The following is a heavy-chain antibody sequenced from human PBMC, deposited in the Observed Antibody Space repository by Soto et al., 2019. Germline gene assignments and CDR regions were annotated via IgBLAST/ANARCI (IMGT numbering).Heavy chain of an antibody. V-gene: IGHV4-31*03. CDR2: IYYSGST. Sequence: QVQLQESGPGLVKPSQTLSLTCTVSGGSISSGGYYWSWIRQHPGKGLEWIGYIYYSGSTYYNPSLKSRVTISVDTSKNQFSMKLSSVTAADTAVYYCARDQYDFWSGHGWARFDPWGQGTLVTVSS. J-gene: IGHJ5*02. CDR3: ARDQYDFWSGHGWARFDP. D-gene: IGHD3-3*01. CDR1: GGSISSGGYY.